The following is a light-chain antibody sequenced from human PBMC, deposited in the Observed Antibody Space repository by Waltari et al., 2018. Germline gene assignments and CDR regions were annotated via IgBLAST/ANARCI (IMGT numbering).Light chain of an antibody. J-gene: IGLJ2*01. CDR3: QSYDSSLSGSGV. CDR2: GNR. Sequence: QSVLTPPPSVSGAPGHRVTISCTGSSSNLGAGYDVHWSQPLPGTAPKLLIYGNRNRPSGVPDRFSGSKSGTSASLAITGLQAEDEADYYCQSYDSSLSGSGVFGGGTKLTVL. CDR1: SSNLGAGYD. V-gene: IGLV1-40*01.